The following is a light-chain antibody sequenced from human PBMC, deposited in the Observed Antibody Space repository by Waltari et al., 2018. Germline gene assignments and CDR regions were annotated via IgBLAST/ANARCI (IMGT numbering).Light chain of an antibody. CDR1: ALTNKY. J-gene: IGLJ2*01. Sequence: SYDLTQPPSVSVSPGQTARITCSGDALTNKYGYWYQQKPGQAPVLVIEEENKRRSGIPEGFSGSSSGTMVTLTISGAQVEDEGDYYCYSTDRTGKQRVFGGGTKLTVL. CDR3: YSTDRTGKQRV. CDR2: EEN. V-gene: IGLV3-10*01.